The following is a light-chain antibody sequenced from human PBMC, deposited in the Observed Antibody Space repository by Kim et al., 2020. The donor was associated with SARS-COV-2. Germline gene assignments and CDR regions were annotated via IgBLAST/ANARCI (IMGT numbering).Light chain of an antibody. V-gene: IGLV1-51*01. Sequence: QSVLTQPPSVSAAPGQKVTISCSGSSSNIGNSYVSWYQQLPGTAPKLLIYDNNKRPSGIPDRFSGSKSGSSATLGITGLQTGDEADYYCGTWDSSLSISVFGTGTKVTVL. J-gene: IGLJ1*01. CDR3: GTWDSSLSISV. CDR1: SSNIGNSY. CDR2: DNN.